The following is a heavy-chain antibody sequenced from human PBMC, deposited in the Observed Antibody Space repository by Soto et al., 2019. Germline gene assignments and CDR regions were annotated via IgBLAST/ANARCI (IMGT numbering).Heavy chain of an antibody. V-gene: IGHV1-69*01. CDR3: ARDIPELELRRGWFDP. CDR1: GGTFSSYA. CDR2: IIPIFGTA. D-gene: IGHD1-7*01. Sequence: QVQLVQSGAEVKKPGSSVKVSCKASGGTFSSYAISWVRQAPGQGLEWMGGIIPIFGTANYAQKFQGRVTITADEYTSTAYMELSRLRSEDTAVYYFARDIPELELRRGWFDPWGQVTLVTVSS. J-gene: IGHJ5*02.